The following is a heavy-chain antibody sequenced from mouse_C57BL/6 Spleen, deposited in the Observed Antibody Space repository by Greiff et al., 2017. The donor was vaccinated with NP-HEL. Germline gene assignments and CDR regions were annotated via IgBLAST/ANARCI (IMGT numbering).Heavy chain of an antibody. V-gene: IGHV1-69*01. J-gene: IGHJ2*01. D-gene: IGHD2-4*01. CDR3: ARSLIYYDYAYFDY. CDR1: GYTFTSYW. CDR2: IDPSDSYT. Sequence: QVQLKQSGAELVMPGASVKLSCKASGYTFTSYWMHWVKQRPGQGLEWIGEIDPSDSYTNYNQKFKGKSTLTVDKSSSTAYMQLSSLTSEDSAVYYCARSLIYYDYAYFDYWGQGTTLTVSS.